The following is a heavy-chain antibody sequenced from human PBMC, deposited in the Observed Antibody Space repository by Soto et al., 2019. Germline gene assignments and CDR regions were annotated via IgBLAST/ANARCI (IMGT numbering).Heavy chain of an antibody. J-gene: IGHJ3*02. CDR3: ARGKVRGVIIAAFDI. Sequence: ASVKVSCKASGYTFTSYAMHWVRQAPGQRLEWMGWINAGNGNTKYSQKFQGRVTITRDTSASTAYMELSSLRSEDTAVYYCARGKVRGVIIAAFDIWGQGTMVTVSS. D-gene: IGHD3-10*01. CDR1: GYTFTSYA. CDR2: INAGNGNT. V-gene: IGHV1-3*01.